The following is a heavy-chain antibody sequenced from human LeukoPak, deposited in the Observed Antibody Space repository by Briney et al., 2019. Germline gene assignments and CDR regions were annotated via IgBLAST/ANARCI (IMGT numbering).Heavy chain of an antibody. CDR2: IYYSGST. Sequence: PSETLSLTCTVSGGSISSYYWSWIRQPPGKGLEWIGYIYYSGSTNYNPSLKSRVTISVDTSKNQFSLKLSSVTAADTAVYYCARGRYCSSTSCYLAPFDYWGQGTLVTVSS. CDR3: ARGRYCSSTSCYLAPFDY. V-gene: IGHV4-59*12. CDR1: GGSISSYY. J-gene: IGHJ4*02. D-gene: IGHD2-2*01.